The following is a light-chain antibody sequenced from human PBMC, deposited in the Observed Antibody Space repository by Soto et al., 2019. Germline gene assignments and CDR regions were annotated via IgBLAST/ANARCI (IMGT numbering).Light chain of an antibody. CDR3: QQRSNWTPCT. Sequence: EIVLTQSPATLSLSPGERATLSCRASQSVSSYLAWYQQKPGQAPRLLIYDAFNRATGITARFSGSGSGTDFTLTISSLEPEDFAVYYCQQRSNWTPCTSGHGTKVEI. CDR2: DAF. V-gene: IGKV3-11*01. J-gene: IGKJ1*01. CDR1: QSVSSY.